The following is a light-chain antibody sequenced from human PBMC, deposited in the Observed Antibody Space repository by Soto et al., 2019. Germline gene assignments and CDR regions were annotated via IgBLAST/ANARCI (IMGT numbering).Light chain of an antibody. J-gene: IGKJ2*01. CDR3: KQYGGSPPYT. CDR1: QRVSSIY. V-gene: IGKV3-20*01. Sequence: EIVLTQSPGTLSLSPGERATLSCRASQRVSSIYLAWYQQKPGQAPRLLIYRASGRATGIPDRFSGSGSGTDFTLTISRLEPEDFPLYYCKQYGGSPPYTFGQGTKLEIK. CDR2: RAS.